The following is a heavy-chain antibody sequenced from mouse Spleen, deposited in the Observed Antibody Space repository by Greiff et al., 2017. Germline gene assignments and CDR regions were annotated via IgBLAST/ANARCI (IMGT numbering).Heavy chain of an antibody. J-gene: IGHJ4*01. V-gene: IGHV2-6-5*01. CDR3: AKQGPYGNYAMDY. CDR2: IWGGGST. Sequence: VKLQESGPGLVAPSQSLSITCTVSGFSLTDYGVSWIRQPPGKGLEWLGVIWGGGSTSYNSALKSRLSISKDNSKSQVFLKMNSLQTDDTAMYYCAKQGPYGNYAMDYWGQGTSVTVSS. D-gene: IGHD2-1*01. CDR1: GFSLTDYG.